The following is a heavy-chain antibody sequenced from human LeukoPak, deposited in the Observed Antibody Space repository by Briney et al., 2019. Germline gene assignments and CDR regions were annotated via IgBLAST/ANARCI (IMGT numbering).Heavy chain of an antibody. CDR1: GGSISTYH. CDR2: IYYIGST. J-gene: IGHJ4*02. Sequence: SETLSLTCTVSGGSISTYHWSWIRQPPGKGLEWIGYIYYIGSTNYNPSLDSRVTISLDTSKNQFSLKLTSVTPADTAIYYCARGPDSSSWSYCFDYWGQGTLVTVSS. CDR3: ARGPDSSSWSYCFDY. D-gene: IGHD6-13*01. V-gene: IGHV4-59*01.